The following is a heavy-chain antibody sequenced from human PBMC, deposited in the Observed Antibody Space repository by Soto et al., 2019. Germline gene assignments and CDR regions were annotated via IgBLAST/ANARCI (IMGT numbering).Heavy chain of an antibody. CDR2: INHIGST. CDR1: AGSLNDYY. D-gene: IGHD6-13*01. CDR3: ARGRKRLVLAYYDYYGMDV. J-gene: IGHJ6*02. Sequence: SQTLSLTCPVYAGSLNDYYWSWIRQPPGKALEWIGEINHIGSTNYNPSPKSRATISVAMSKTQSSLKLNSMTAADTAVYSCARGRKRLVLAYYDYYGMDVWGQGPTVTVSS. V-gene: IGHV4-34*01.